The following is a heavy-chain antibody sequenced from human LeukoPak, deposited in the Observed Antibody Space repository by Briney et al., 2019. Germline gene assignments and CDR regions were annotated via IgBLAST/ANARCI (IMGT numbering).Heavy chain of an antibody. D-gene: IGHD6-13*01. CDR3: AKDRAQQLVLDF. V-gene: IGHV3-23*01. CDR2: IIGSGST. Sequence: GGSLRLSCAASGFTFSSYAMSWVRQAPGKGLEWVSAIIGSGSTYYADSAKGRFTISRDNSKNTLFLQMNSLRAEDTAVYYCAKDRAQQLVLDFWGQGTLVTVSS. CDR1: GFTFSSYA. J-gene: IGHJ4*02.